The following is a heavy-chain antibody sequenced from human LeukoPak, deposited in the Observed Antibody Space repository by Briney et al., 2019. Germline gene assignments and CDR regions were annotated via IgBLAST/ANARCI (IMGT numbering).Heavy chain of an antibody. Sequence: SSETLSLTCSVSDASISSSSSYWGWIRQPPGKGLEWIGSIYYSGATYFSPSLKSRLTISIDTSKNQFSLKLSSVTAADTAMYYCARHAGCSGGNCYYNWSDLWGQGTLVTVSS. D-gene: IGHD2-15*01. CDR2: IYYSGAT. CDR3: ARHAGCSGGNCYYNWSDL. J-gene: IGHJ5*02. V-gene: IGHV4-39*01. CDR1: DASISSSSSY.